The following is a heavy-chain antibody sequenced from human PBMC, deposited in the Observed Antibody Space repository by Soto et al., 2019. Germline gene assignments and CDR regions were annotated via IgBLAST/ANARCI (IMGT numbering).Heavy chain of an antibody. D-gene: IGHD2-2*01. V-gene: IGHV4-34*01. CDR2: INHSGST. CDR1: GGSFSGYY. Sequence: SETLSLTCAVYGGSFSGYYWSWIRQPPGKGLEWIGEINHSGSTNYNPSLKSRVTVSVDTSKNQFSLKLSSVTAADTAVYYCARVYSSTSYYYYYMDVWGKGTTVT. J-gene: IGHJ6*03. CDR3: ARVYSSTSYYYYYMDV.